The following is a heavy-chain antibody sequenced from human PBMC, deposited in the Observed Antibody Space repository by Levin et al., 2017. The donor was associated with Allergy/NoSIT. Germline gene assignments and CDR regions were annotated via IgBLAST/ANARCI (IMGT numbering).Heavy chain of an antibody. CDR2: INAGNGNT. Sequence: ASVKVSCKASGYTFTSYAMHWVRQAPGQRLEWMGWINAGNGNTKYSQKFQGRVTITRDTSASTVYMELSSLRSEDTAVYYCARGAIFGVVIGGYFGYWGQGTLVTVSS. CDR3: ARGAIFGVVIGGYFGY. CDR1: GYTFTSYA. D-gene: IGHD3-3*01. V-gene: IGHV1-3*01. J-gene: IGHJ4*02.